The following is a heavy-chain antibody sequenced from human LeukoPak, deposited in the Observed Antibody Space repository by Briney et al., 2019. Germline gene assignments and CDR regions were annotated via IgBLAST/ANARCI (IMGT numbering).Heavy chain of an antibody. D-gene: IGHD3-10*01. CDR1: GISLSNYG. CDR2: ISERGGST. CDR3: AKRGVVIRGILVIGYHQEAYHYDF. J-gene: IGHJ4*02. V-gene: IGHV3-23*01. Sequence: GGSLRLSCVVSGISLSNYGVTWVRQAPGKGLEWVSYISERGGSTTYADSVKGRFTISRDTSLNTLYLQLNSLRAEDTAVYFCAKRGVVIRGILVIGYHQEAYHYDFWGQGVLVTVSS.